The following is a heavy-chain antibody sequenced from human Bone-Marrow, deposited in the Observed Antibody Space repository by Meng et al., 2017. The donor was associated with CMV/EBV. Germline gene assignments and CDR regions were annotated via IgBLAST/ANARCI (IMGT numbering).Heavy chain of an antibody. Sequence: GESLKISCAASGFTFSSYSMNWVRQAPGKGLEWVSSISSSSSYIYYADSVKGRFTISSDNAENSLYLQMKSLRVEDTALYYCARDPGWDYSNKPTQYYGMDVWGQGTTVTVSS. D-gene: IGHD4-11*01. CDR1: GFTFSSYS. CDR3: ARDPGWDYSNKPTQYYGMDV. J-gene: IGHJ6*01. V-gene: IGHV3-21*01. CDR2: ISSSSSYI.